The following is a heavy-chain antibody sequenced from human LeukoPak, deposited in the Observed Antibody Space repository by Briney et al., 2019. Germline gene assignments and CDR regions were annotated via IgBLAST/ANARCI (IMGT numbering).Heavy chain of an antibody. CDR1: GYTFTGYY. CDR2: INPNSGGT. J-gene: IGHJ4*02. V-gene: IGHV1-2*06. CDR3: ARDARVGATPEQNAWGY. D-gene: IGHD1-26*01. Sequence: ASVKVSCKASGYTFTGYYMHWVRQAPGQGLEWMGRINPNSGGTNYAQKFQGRVTMTRDTSISTAYMELSRLRSDDTAVYYCARDARVGATPEQNAWGYWGQGTLVTVSS.